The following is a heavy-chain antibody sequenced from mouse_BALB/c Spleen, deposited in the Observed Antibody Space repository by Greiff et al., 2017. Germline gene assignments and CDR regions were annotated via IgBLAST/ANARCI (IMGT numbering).Heavy chain of an antibody. J-gene: IGHJ2*01. CDR3: ARVWDYGSSYGVFDY. CDR2: IWGDGST. V-gene: IGHV2-6-7*01. Sequence: VHLVESGPGLVAPSQSLSITCTVSGFSLTGYGVNWVRQPPGKGLEWLGMIWGDGSTDYNSALKSRLSISKDNSKSQVFLKMNSLQTDDTARYYCARVWDYGSSYGVFDYWGQGTTLTVSS. D-gene: IGHD1-1*01. CDR1: GFSLTGYG.